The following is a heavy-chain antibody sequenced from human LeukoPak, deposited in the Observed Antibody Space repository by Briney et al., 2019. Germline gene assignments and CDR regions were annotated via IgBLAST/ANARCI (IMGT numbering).Heavy chain of an antibody. CDR3: ARGGGLDV. D-gene: IGHD3-16*01. J-gene: IGHJ6*02. V-gene: IGHV3-43*01. CDR1: GFTFDDYT. CDR2: ISWDGGST. Sequence: GGSLRLSCAASGFTFDDYTMHLVRHAPGKGLEWVSLISWDGGSTYYADSVKGRFTISRDNAKNSLYMQMSNLRAEDTAVYFCARGGGLDVWGQGATVTVSS.